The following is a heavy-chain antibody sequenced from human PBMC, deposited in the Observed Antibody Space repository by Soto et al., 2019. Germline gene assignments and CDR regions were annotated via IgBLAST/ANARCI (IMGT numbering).Heavy chain of an antibody. J-gene: IGHJ6*02. CDR3: ARHDLPYCSGDTCYTGGMDV. Sequence: SETLSLTCTVSGGSINSFYWSWIRQPPGKGLEWIGYIYYSGSTNYNPSLKSRVTISVDTSKNQFSLKLSSVTAADTAVYYCARHDLPYCSGDTCYTGGMDVWGQGTTVTVSS. CDR1: GGSINSFY. D-gene: IGHD2-2*02. CDR2: IYYSGST. V-gene: IGHV4-59*08.